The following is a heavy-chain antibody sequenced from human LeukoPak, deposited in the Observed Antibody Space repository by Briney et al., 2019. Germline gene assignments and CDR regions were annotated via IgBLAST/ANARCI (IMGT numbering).Heavy chain of an antibody. J-gene: IGHJ4*02. Sequence: GGSLRLSCAASGFTFSSYAMSWVRQAPGKGLEWVSTISGSGGSTYYADSVKGRFTISRDNSKNTLYLQMNSLRAEDTAVYYCAKAYYDSTGYYGYWGQRTLVTVSS. V-gene: IGHV3-23*01. CDR1: GFTFSSYA. CDR3: AKAYYDSTGYYGY. D-gene: IGHD3-22*01. CDR2: ISGSGGST.